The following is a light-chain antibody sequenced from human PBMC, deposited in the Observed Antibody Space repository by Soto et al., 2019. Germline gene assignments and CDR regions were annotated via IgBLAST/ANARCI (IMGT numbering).Light chain of an antibody. CDR2: DAS. CDR3: QQYNSYAL. J-gene: IGKJ1*01. Sequence: DIQMTQSPSTLSASVGDRVTITCRASQSISSWLAWYQQKPGKAPKLLIYDASSLASGVPSRFSGSGSGTEFTLTISSLQPDDFATYYCQQYNSYALFGQGTKVEIK. CDR1: QSISSW. V-gene: IGKV1-5*01.